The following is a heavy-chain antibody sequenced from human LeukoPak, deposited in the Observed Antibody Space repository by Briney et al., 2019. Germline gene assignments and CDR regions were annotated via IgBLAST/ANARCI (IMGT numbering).Heavy chain of an antibody. D-gene: IGHD3-22*01. J-gene: IGHJ4*02. CDR3: AKGDYDSSGYGTY. CDR1: GFTFSSYG. V-gene: IGHV3-30*02. Sequence: GGSLRLSCAASGFTFSSYGMHWVRQAPGKGLEWVAFIRYDGSNKYYADSVKGRFTISRDNSKNTLSLQMNSLRAEDTAVYYCAKGDYDSSGYGTYWGQGTLVAVSS. CDR2: IRYDGSNK.